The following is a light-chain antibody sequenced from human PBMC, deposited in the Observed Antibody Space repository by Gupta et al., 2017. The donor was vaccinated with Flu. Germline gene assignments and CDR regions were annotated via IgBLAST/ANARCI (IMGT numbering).Light chain of an antibody. CDR2: EVT. CDR1: SSAIGGYNY. J-gene: IGLJ1*01. V-gene: IGLV2-14*01. Sequence: QSALTQPASVSGSPGQSITASCSGTSSAIGGYNYVSWYLQCPGKAPKLMVYEVTHRPSGVSNRFSGSKSGNTASLTISGLQGEDEGDYYCSSFTSSNTLVFGTGTTVTVL. CDR3: SSFTSSNTLV.